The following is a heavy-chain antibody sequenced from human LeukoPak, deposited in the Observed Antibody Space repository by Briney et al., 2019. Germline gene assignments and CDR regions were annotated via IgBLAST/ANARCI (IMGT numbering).Heavy chain of an antibody. CDR1: GFTVRSIY. V-gene: IGHV3-66*01. D-gene: IGHD2-21*02. J-gene: IGHJ1*01. CDR3: VRDRQCGADCPPGNFQH. Sequence: GGSLRLSCAASGFTVRSIYMSCVRQAPGKGLEWVSVIFSGGTTDYADSVKGRFTISRDNSKNTLYLQMNSLRSEDTAVYYCVRDRQCGADCPPGNFQHWGQGALVMVSS. CDR2: IFSGGTT.